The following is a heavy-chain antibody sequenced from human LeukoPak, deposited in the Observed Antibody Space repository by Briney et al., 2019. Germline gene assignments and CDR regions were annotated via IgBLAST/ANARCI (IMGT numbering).Heavy chain of an antibody. Sequence: SETLSLTCAVYGGSFSGYYWSWIRQPPGKGLEWIGEINHSGSTNYNPSLKSRVTISVDTSKNQFSLKLSSVTAADTAAYYCARRGSSGWKNWGQGTLVTVSS. CDR1: GGSFSGYY. V-gene: IGHV4-34*01. J-gene: IGHJ4*02. CDR3: ARRGSSGWKN. D-gene: IGHD6-19*01. CDR2: INHSGST.